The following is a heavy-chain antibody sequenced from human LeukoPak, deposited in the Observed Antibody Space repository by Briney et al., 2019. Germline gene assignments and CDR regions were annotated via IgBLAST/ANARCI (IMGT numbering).Heavy chain of an antibody. Sequence: GGSLRLSCAASGFTLRSYWMSWVRQAPGKGLEWVANINQDGSERYYVDSVKGRFTISRDNAKNSLYLHMSSLRADDTAVYYCARDYGDENWGQGTLVTVSS. J-gene: IGHJ4*02. CDR3: ARDYGDEN. CDR1: GFTLRSYW. D-gene: IGHD4-17*01. V-gene: IGHV3-7*01. CDR2: INQDGSER.